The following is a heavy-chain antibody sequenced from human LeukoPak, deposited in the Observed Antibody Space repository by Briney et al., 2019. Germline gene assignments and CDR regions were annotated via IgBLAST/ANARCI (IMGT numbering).Heavy chain of an antibody. CDR2: ISSSSSYI. CDR1: GFTFSSYM. D-gene: IGHD5-24*01. J-gene: IGHJ6*03. V-gene: IGHV3-21*01. Sequence: GGSLRLSCAASGFTFSSYMMTWVRQAPGKGLEWVSSISSSSSYIYYADSVKGRFTISRDNARKSMYLQMNSLRAEDTAVYYCARSPEIYYMDVWGKGTTVTVSS. CDR3: ARSPEIYYMDV.